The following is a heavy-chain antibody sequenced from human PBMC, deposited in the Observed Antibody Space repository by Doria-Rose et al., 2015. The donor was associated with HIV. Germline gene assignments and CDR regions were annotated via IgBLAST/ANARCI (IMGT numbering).Heavy chain of an antibody. V-gene: IGHV3-23*01. CDR1: GFTFSTYP. Sequence: GFTFSTYPMHWVRQAPGKGLECVSVISGSGSITYYADSAKGRFTISRDNSKNTLYLQMSSLRAEDTAVYYCAKDRRGEYCTTASCSFFPVDYWGQGTLVTVSS. J-gene: IGHJ4*02. CDR3: AKDRRGEYCTTASCSFFPVDY. D-gene: IGHD2-8*01. CDR2: ISGSGSIT.